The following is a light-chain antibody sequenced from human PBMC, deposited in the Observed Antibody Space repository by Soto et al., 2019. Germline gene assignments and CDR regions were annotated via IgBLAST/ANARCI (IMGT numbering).Light chain of an antibody. CDR2: TAS. CDR3: QKYTNVPT. CDR1: QGISNY. V-gene: IGKV1-27*01. Sequence: DIQMTQSPSSLSASVGDRVTITCRASQGISNYLAWYQQIPGKVPKLLISTASNLQSGVPSRFSGSGSGTDFTLTISSLQPGDVATYYCQKYTNVPTFGGGTKVEIK. J-gene: IGKJ4*01.